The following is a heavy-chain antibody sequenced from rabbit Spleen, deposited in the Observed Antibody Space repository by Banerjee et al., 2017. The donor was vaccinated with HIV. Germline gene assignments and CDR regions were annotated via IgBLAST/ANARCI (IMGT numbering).Heavy chain of an antibody. V-gene: IGHV1S40*01. J-gene: IGHJ4*01. CDR2: ISNNGCDST. CDR1: GFSFSSGSY. Sequence: QQLVESGGGLVKPGASLTLTCTASGFSFSSGSYMCWVRQAPGKGLEWIACISNNGCDSTYYASWAKGRFTISKTSSTTVTLQMTSLTAADTATYFCARDPDSGDYGLDLWGPGTLVTVS. CDR3: ARDPDSGDYGLDL. D-gene: IGHD1-1*01.